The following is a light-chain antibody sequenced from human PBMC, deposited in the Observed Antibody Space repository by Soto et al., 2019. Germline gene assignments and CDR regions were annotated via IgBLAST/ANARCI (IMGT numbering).Light chain of an antibody. CDR3: QQYGNSPCT. J-gene: IGKJ3*01. Sequence: EIVLTQSPGTLSLSPGERATLSCRASQSVASTYLAWYQQKPGQAPRLLIYGASSRATGIPDRFSSSRSGTDFTLSISRLEPDDFALYYYQQYGNSPCTFCPGTQVDIK. CDR2: GAS. V-gene: IGKV3-20*01. CDR1: QSVASTY.